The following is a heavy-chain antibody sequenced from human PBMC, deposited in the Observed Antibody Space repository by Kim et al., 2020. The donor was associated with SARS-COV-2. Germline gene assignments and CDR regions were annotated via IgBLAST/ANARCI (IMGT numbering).Heavy chain of an antibody. CDR1: GFTFSSYA. V-gene: IGHV3-23*03. Sequence: GGSLRLSCAASGFTFSSYAMSWVRQAPGKGLEWVSVIYSGGSSTYYADSVKGRFTISRDNSKNTLYLQMNSLRAEDTAVYYCANLGIAVAGGFDYWGQGTLVTVSS. J-gene: IGHJ4*02. CDR3: ANLGIAVAGGFDY. D-gene: IGHD6-19*01. CDR2: IYSGGSST.